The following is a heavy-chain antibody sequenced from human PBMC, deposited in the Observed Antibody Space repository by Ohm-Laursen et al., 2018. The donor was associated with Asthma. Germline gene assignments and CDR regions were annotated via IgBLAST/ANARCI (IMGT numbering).Heavy chain of an antibody. V-gene: IGHV4-34*01. CDR1: GGSFSGYY. CDR2: INHSGST. J-gene: IGHJ4*02. CDR3: ARHTRYDFWSGYRLDY. D-gene: IGHD3-3*01. Sequence: SETLSLTCAVYGGSFSGYYWSWIRQPPGKGLEWIGEINHSGSTNYNPSLKSRVTISVDTSKNQFSLKLSSVTAADTAVYYCARHTRYDFWSGYRLDYWGQGTLVTVSS.